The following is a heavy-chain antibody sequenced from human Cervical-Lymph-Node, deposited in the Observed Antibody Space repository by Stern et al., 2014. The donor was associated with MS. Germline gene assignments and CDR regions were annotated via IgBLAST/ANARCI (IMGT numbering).Heavy chain of an antibody. D-gene: IGHD2-15*01. CDR3: AHSRVKYCRGGTCYSSLFDY. J-gene: IGHJ4*02. CDR2: IYWDDDK. V-gene: IGHV2-5*02. CDR1: GFSLTTAGVG. Sequence: ESGPTLVKPTQTLTLTCTLSGFSLTTAGVGVGWIRQPPGKALQWLALIYWDDDKLYSPSLKNRLTITKDTSKNQVVLTMTNVDPVDTATYYCAHSRVKYCRGGTCYSSLFDYWGQGTLLTVSS.